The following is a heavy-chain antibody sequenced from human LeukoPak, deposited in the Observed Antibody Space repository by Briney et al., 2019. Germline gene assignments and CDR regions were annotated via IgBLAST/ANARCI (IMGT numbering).Heavy chain of an antibody. Sequence: GGSLRLSCAASGFTFTNYVMSWVRQAPGKGLEWVSYISSGGSSRDYADSVKGRFTISRDNAKNSLYLQVNSLRAEDTAVYYCAREGYGVPFDYWGQGTLVTVSS. J-gene: IGHJ4*02. CDR3: AREGYGVPFDY. V-gene: IGHV3-11*01. CDR1: GFTFTNYV. CDR2: ISSGGSSR. D-gene: IGHD2-8*01.